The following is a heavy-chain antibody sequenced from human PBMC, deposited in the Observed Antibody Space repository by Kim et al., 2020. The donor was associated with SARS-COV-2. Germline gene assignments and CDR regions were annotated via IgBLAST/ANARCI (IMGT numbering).Heavy chain of an antibody. CDR1: GFNFNNFG. Sequence: GGSLRLSCEASGFNFNNFGMHWVRQAPGKGLEWVAVISYEGSNKYYIDSVKGRFTISRDNSKNTLYLQMNSLRVEDTAVDYCARAIGVVWR. CDR2: ISYEGSNK. D-gene: IGHD3-16*02. V-gene: IGHV3-30*04. CDR3: ARAIGVV. J-gene: IGHJ6*03.